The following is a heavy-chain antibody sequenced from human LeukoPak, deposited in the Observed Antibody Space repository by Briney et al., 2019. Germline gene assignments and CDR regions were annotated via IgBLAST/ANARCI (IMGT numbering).Heavy chain of an antibody. J-gene: IGHJ6*02. CDR1: GYTLTELS. V-gene: IGHV1-24*01. CDR2: FDPEDGET. CDR3: ATDPGYTMVRGLRYGMDV. D-gene: IGHD3-10*01. Sequence: ASVKVSCKVSGYTLTELSMHWVRQAPGKGLEWMGGFDPEDGETIYAQKFQGRVTMTEDTSTDTAYMELSSLRSEDTAVYYCATDPGYTMVRGLRYGMDVWGQGTTVTVSS.